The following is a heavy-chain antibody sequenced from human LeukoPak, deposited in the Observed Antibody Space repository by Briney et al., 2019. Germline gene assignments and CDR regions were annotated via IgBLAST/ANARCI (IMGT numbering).Heavy chain of an antibody. J-gene: IGHJ5*02. D-gene: IGHD3-9*01. V-gene: IGHV3-30-3*01. Sequence: EGSLRLSCAASGFTFSSYAMHWVRQAPGKGLEWVAVISYDGSNKYYADSVKGRFTISRDNAKNSLYLQMNSLRAEDTAVYYCAGVKPLTGSSGWFDPWGQGTLVTVSS. CDR3: AGVKPLTGSSGWFDP. CDR2: ISYDGSNK. CDR1: GFTFSSYA.